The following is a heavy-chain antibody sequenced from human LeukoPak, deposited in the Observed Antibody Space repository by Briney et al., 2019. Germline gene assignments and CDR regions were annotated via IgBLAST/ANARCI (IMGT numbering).Heavy chain of an antibody. D-gene: IGHD3-16*01. J-gene: IGHJ4*02. CDR3: AKGPKSSIRYFAY. V-gene: IGHV3-23*01. CDR2: ISFGGDVS. Sequence: PGGSLRLSCAASGFTFSNFAMSWVRQAPGKGLQWVSTISFGGDVSYYTDSVKGRFTISRDNSKNTLYLQLNSLRPEDTAVYYCAKGPKSSIRYFAYWGRGTLVTVSS. CDR1: GFTFSNFA.